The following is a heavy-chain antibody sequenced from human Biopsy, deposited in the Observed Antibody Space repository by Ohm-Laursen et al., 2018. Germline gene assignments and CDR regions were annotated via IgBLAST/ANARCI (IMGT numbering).Heavy chain of an antibody. CDR2: INQAGTT. J-gene: IGHJ6*02. CDR1: GKTFSDYQ. D-gene: IGHD3-10*01. CDR3: ARDRYYGPESYYSHYNMDV. Sequence: TLSLTWAVFGKTFSDYQWSWIRQPPGKGLEWIGQINQAGTTNYNPSLKSRVSISADASKYEFSLRLTSVTAADTAVYYCARDRYYGPESYYSHYNMDVWGQGTTVSVSS. V-gene: IGHV4-34*01.